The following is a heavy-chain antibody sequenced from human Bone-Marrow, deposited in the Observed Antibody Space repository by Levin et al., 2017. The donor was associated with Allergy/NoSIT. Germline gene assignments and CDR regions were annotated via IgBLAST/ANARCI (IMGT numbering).Heavy chain of an antibody. CDR1: GFIFSSYW. CDR3: VRPGLGEYYFDY. CDR2: LNTDGTTT. J-gene: IGHJ4*02. D-gene: IGHD3-16*01. Sequence: GGSLRLSCAASGFIFSSYWVHWVRQAPGKGLVWVSRLNTDGTTTNYADSVKGRFTISRDNAKNTLYLQMNSLRDEDTAVYHCVRPGLGEYYFDYWGQGTLVTVAS. V-gene: IGHV3-74*01.